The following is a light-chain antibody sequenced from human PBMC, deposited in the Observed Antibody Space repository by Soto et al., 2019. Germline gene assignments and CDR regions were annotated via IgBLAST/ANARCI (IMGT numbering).Light chain of an antibody. CDR3: SSYTSSSTYEL. V-gene: IGLV2-14*01. CDR1: SSDVGGYNY. CDR2: DVS. J-gene: IGLJ2*01. Sequence: QSALTKPASVSGSPGQSITISCTGTSSDVGGYNYVSWYQQHPGKAPKLMIYDVSNRPSGVSNRFSGSKSGNTASLTISGLQAEDEADYYCSSYTSSSTYELFGGGTKLTVL.